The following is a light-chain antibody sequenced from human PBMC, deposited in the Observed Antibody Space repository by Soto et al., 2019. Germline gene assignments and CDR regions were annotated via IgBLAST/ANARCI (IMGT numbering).Light chain of an antibody. Sequence: EIVLTQSPGTLSLSPGERATLSCRASQSVSSSYLAWYQQKPGQAPRLLIYGASSRAPGIPDRFSGSGSGTDFTLAISRLEPEDFAVYYCHQYGGSLLTFGGGTKVDIK. CDR3: HQYGGSLLT. CDR2: GAS. V-gene: IGKV3-20*01. J-gene: IGKJ4*01. CDR1: QSVSSSY.